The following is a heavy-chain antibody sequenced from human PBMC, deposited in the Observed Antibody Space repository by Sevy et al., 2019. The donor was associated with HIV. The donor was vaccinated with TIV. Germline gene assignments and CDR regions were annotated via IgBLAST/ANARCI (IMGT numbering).Heavy chain of an antibody. J-gene: IGHJ6*02. CDR2: ISYDGSNK. CDR3: AKASRLGAVAGIPYYYYGMDV. Sequence: GGSLRLSCAASGFTFSSYGMHWVRQAPGKGLEWVAVISYDGSNKYYADSVKGRFTISRDNSKNTLYLQMNSLRAEDTAVYYCAKASRLGAVAGIPYYYYGMDVWGQGTTVTVSS. V-gene: IGHV3-30*18. CDR1: GFTFSSYG. D-gene: IGHD6-19*01.